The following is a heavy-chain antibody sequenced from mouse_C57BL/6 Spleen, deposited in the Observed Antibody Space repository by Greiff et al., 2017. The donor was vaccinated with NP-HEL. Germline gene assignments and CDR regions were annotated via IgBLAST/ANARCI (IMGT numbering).Heavy chain of an antibody. D-gene: IGHD2-1*01. V-gene: IGHV1-55*01. CDR1: GYTFTSYW. CDR3: ARGGYYGNCESAMDY. CDR2: IYPGSGST. Sequence: QVQLQQPGAELVKPGASVKMSCKASGYTFTSYWITWVKQRPGQGLEWIGDIYPGSGSTNYNEKFKSKATLPVDTSSSTAYMQLSSLTSEDSAVYYGARGGYYGNCESAMDYWGQGTSVTVSS. J-gene: IGHJ4*01.